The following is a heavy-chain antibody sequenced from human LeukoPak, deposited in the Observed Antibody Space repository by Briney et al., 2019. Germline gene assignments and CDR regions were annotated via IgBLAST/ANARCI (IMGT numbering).Heavy chain of an antibody. J-gene: IGHJ4*02. CDR2: IIPIFGTA. CDR3: ATFGVVIMGEDDY. Sequence: SVKVSCKASGGTFSSYAISWVRQAPGQGLEWMGGIIPIFGTANYAQKFQGRVTITADESTSTAYMELSSLRSEDTAVYYCATFGVVIMGEDDYWGQGTLVTVSS. D-gene: IGHD3-3*01. V-gene: IGHV1-69*13. CDR1: GGTFSSYA.